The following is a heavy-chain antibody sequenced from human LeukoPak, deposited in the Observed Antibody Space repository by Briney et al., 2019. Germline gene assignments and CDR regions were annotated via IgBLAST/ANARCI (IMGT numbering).Heavy chain of an antibody. J-gene: IGHJ4*02. Sequence: PSETLSLTCTVSGGSITRTNSYWARVRQPPGKGLEWIGSIYYDGTTYFSPSLKSRVTISVDSSNNQFSLKLTSVTAADTAVYYRARTRRGSGGSVEEWGQGTQVTVSP. CDR2: IYYDGTT. CDR1: GGSITRTNSY. D-gene: IGHD6-19*01. CDR3: ARTRRGSGGSVEE. V-gene: IGHV4-39*01.